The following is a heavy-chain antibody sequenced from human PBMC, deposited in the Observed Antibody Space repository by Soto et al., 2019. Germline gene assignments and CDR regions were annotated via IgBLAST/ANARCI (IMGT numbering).Heavy chain of an antibody. Sequence: GASVKVSCKASGYTFTSYDINWVRQATGQGLEWMGWMNPNSGNTGYAQKFQGRVTMTRNTSISTAYMELSSLRSEDTAVYYCASFYDFWSGSRYYYMDGWGKGTTVTVXS. D-gene: IGHD3-3*01. CDR1: GYTFTSYD. CDR3: ASFYDFWSGSRYYYMDG. V-gene: IGHV1-8*01. J-gene: IGHJ6*03. CDR2: MNPNSGNT.